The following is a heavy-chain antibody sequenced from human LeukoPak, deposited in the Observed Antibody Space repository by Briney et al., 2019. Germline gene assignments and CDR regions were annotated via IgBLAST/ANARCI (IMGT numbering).Heavy chain of an antibody. CDR2: ISFSGNSI. J-gene: IGHJ4*02. V-gene: IGHV3-21*05. Sequence: GGSLRLSCAASGFTLSSYAMNWVRQAPGKGLEWVAFISFSGNSIYYADSVKGRFTISRDNARNSLYLQMNSLRAEDTAVYYCAREMGTIDDYWGQGTLVTVSS. CDR3: AREMGTIDDY. CDR1: GFTLSSYA. D-gene: IGHD5-24*01.